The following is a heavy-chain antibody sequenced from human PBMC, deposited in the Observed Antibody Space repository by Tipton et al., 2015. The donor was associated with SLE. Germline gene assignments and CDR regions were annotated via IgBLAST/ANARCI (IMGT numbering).Heavy chain of an antibody. Sequence: TLSLTCTVSGGSISSYYWRWFRQPPGKGLEWIGYINDSGDSKYDPSLKSRVTISLDTSKNQISLNVRSVTAADTALYDCVKGRVEDIWGSYRPTSYDPWGQGTQVTVSS. CDR2: INDSGDS. J-gene: IGHJ5*02. CDR1: GGSISSYY. D-gene: IGHD3-16*02. CDR3: VKGRVEDIWGSYRPTSYDP. V-gene: IGHV4-59*12.